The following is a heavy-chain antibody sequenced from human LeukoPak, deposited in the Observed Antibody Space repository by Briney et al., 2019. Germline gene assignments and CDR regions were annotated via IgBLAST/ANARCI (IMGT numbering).Heavy chain of an antibody. CDR1: GVSVSDGRYY. D-gene: IGHD2-2*01. J-gene: IGHJ3*02. V-gene: IGHV4-31*03. CDR3: ATPYCSSLSCLDVFNM. Sequence: SETLSLTCNVSGVSVSDGRYYWTWIRLHPTRGLEWIGYKYYSGSAKYNPSLKSRLTISIDTAKNQFSLQLSSVTAADTATYYCATPYCSSLSCLDVFNMWGQGTRVTVSS. CDR2: KYYSGSA.